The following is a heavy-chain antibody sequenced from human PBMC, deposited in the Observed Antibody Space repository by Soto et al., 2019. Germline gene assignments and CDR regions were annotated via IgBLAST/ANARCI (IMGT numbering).Heavy chain of an antibody. V-gene: IGHV3-23*01. Sequence: GGSLRLSCSASGLGFTTYSMSWVRQPPGKGLEWVSGITGNGHNTYYAESVKGRFTISRDNSKNTLYLHMDSLRAEDAAEYYCASHQGIYKYYFDYWGQGTLVTVSS. D-gene: IGHD1-1*01. J-gene: IGHJ4*02. CDR2: ITGNGHNT. CDR1: GLGFTTYS. CDR3: ASHQGIYKYYFDY.